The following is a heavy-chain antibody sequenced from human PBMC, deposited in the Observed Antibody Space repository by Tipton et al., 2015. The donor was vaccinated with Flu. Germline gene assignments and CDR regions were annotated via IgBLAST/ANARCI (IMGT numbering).Heavy chain of an antibody. CDR1: GGSISSGGDS. CDR2: IYDSGNT. CDR3: AKVLFGWVES. V-gene: IGHV4-30-2*01. D-gene: IGHD3-16*01. Sequence: TLSLTCFVSGGSISSGGDSWNWLRQPPGKGLEWIGYIYDSGNTYYNPSLKSRLAMSIDTSKKQFSLRLSSVTAADTAVYYCAKVLFGWVESWAQGTLVTVSS. J-gene: IGHJ5*01.